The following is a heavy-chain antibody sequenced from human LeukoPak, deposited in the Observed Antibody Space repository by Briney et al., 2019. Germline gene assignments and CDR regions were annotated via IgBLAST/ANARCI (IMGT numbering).Heavy chain of an antibody. CDR1: GFTLTDYY. CDR2: ISSSGSTI. V-gene: IGHV3-11*01. J-gene: IGHJ4*02. CDR3: ARNYGDYCYDY. Sequence: PGGSLRLSCAASGFTLTDYYMSWIRQAPGKGLEWVSYISSSGSTIHYADSVKGRFTISRDNAKNSLYLQMNSLRAEDTAVYYCARNYGDYCYDYWGQGTLVTVSS. D-gene: IGHD4-17*01.